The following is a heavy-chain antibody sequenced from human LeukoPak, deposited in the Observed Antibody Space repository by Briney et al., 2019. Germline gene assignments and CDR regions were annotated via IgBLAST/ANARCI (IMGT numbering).Heavy chain of an antibody. CDR1: GFTFSDYY. CDR3: ARVRMAVRMTTVTDYYFDY. J-gene: IGHJ4*02. V-gene: IGHV3-11*04. CDR2: ISSSGSTI. Sequence: GGSLRLSCAASGFTFSDYYMSWLRQAPGKGLEGVSYISSSGSTIYYADSVKGRFTISRDNAKNSLYLQMNSLRAEDTAVYYCARVRMAVRMTTVTDYYFDYWGQGTLVTVSS. D-gene: IGHD4-17*01.